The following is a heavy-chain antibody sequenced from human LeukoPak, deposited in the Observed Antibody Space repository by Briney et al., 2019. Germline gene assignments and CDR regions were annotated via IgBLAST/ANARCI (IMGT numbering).Heavy chain of an antibody. D-gene: IGHD6-6*01. Sequence: GASVNVSCKASGYTFTTYGISWVRQAPGQGLEWMGWISAYSGNTNYAQKLQGRVTMTTDTSTSTAYMELRSLRSDDSAVYYCARDSAYSSSSRYFDYWGQGTLVTVSS. CDR2: ISAYSGNT. CDR1: GYTFTTYG. V-gene: IGHV1-18*01. CDR3: ARDSAYSSSSRYFDY. J-gene: IGHJ4*02.